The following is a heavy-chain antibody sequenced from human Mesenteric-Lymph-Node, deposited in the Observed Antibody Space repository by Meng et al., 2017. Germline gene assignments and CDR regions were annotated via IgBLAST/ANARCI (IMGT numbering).Heavy chain of an antibody. J-gene: IGHJ6*02. Sequence: GESLKISCAASGFTVSSNYMSWVRQAPGKGLEWVSVIYSGGSTYYADSVKGRFTISRDNAKNSLYLQMNSLRAEDTAVYYCARDLAYYDILTGYSSYYGMDVWGQGTTVTVSS. V-gene: IGHV3-53*01. CDR3: ARDLAYYDILTGYSSYYGMDV. CDR2: IYSGGST. CDR1: GFTVSSNY. D-gene: IGHD3-9*01.